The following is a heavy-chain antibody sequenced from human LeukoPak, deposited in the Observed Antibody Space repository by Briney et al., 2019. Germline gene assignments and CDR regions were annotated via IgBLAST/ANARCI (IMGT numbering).Heavy chain of an antibody. CDR2: SSAYNGNT. CDR1: GYTFTSYG. CDR3: ASGDSSNWYPLTYHYYYYMDV. D-gene: IGHD6-13*01. J-gene: IGHJ6*03. Sequence: GASVKDSSKASGYTFTSYGISWVRQALGQGLEWMVWSSAYNGNTNYAQKLQGRVTMTTDTSTSTAYMELRSLRSDDTAVYYCASGDSSNWYPLTYHYYYYMDVWGKGTTVTVSS. V-gene: IGHV1-18*01.